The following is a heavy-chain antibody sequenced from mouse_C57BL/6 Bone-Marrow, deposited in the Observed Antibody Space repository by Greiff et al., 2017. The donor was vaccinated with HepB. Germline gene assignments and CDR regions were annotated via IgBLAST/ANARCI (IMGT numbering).Heavy chain of an antibody. D-gene: IGHD1-1*01. Sequence: VQLQQSGGGLVKPGGSLKLSCAASGFTFSDYGMHWVRQAPEKGLEWVAYISSGSSTIYYADTVKGRFTISRDNAKNTLFLQMTSLRSEDTAMYYCARGCYYYGSWFAYWGQGTRVTVSA. V-gene: IGHV5-17*01. CDR1: GFTFSDYG. CDR3: ARGCYYYGSWFAY. J-gene: IGHJ3*01. CDR2: ISSGSSTI.